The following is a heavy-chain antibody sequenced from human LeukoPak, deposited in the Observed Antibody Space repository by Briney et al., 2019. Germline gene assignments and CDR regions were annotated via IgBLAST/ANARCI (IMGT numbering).Heavy chain of an antibody. CDR3: ARDNSAGGYDAPGYFDY. J-gene: IGHJ4*02. D-gene: IGHD5-12*01. CDR1: GYTFTSYG. Sequence: ASVKVSCKASGYTFTSYGISWVRQAPGQELEWMVWIIASNGNTNYAQKLQGRVTMTTDTSTSTAYMELRSLRSDDTAVYYCARDNSAGGYDAPGYFDYWGQGTLVTVSS. V-gene: IGHV1-18*04. CDR2: IIASNGNT.